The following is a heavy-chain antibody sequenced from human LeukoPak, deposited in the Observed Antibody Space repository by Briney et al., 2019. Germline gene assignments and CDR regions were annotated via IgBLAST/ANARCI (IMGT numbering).Heavy chain of an antibody. V-gene: IGHV1-2*04. CDR2: INPNSGGT. D-gene: IGHD2-8*01. Sequence: ASVKVSCKASGYTFTSYGISWVRQAPGQGLEWMGWINPNSGGTNYAQKFQGWVTMTRDTSISTAYMELSRLRSDDTAVYYCARDVGYCTNGVCSPYYFDYWGQGTLVTVSS. J-gene: IGHJ4*02. CDR1: GYTFTSYG. CDR3: ARDVGYCTNGVCSPYYFDY.